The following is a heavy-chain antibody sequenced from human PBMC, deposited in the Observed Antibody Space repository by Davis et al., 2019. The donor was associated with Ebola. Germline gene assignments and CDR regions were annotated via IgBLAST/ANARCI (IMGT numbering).Heavy chain of an antibody. V-gene: IGHV1-18*01. D-gene: IGHD5-12*01. CDR2: ISAYNGNT. CDR3: ARERYSGYDKGDNWFDP. CDR1: AYIFTSYD. J-gene: IGHJ5*02. Sequence: AASVKVSCKASAYIFTSYDSSWVRHHPGQGLEWMGWISAYNGNTNYAQKLQGRVTMTTDTSTSTAYMALRSLRSDETAVYYCARERYSGYDKGDNWFDPWGQGTLVTVSS.